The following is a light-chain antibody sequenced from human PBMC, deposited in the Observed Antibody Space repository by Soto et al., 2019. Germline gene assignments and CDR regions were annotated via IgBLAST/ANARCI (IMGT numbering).Light chain of an antibody. CDR2: EAS. CDR3: QQYKNWPRT. J-gene: IGKJ1*01. CDR1: ETINNN. Sequence: EIVLTQSPATLSLSPGKRATLSCRASETINNNLVWYQQKPGQPPRLLIHEASTRVTGIPARFSGSGSGTEFTLTISSLQSEDFAVYYCQQYKNWPRTFGQGTKVEI. V-gene: IGKV3D-15*01.